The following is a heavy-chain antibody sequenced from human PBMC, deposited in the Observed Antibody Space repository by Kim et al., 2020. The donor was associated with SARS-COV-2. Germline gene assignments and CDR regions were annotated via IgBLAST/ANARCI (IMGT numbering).Heavy chain of an antibody. CDR3: ARDPYGSGST. V-gene: IGHV3-74*01. CDR1: GFTFSNYW. J-gene: IGHJ4*02. Sequence: GGSLRLSCAASGFTFSNYWMHWVRQAPGKGLVWVSRINGDGSTTNYADSAKGRFTISRDNAKNTVYLQMNSLRAEDTAVYYCARDPYGSGSTWGQGTLVTVSS. D-gene: IGHD3-10*01. CDR2: INGDGSTT.